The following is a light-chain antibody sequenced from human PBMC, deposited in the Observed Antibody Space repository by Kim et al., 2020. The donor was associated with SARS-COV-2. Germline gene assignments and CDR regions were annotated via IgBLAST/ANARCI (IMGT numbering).Light chain of an antibody. CDR3: QVWDSSSDRYV. Sequence: PGQPARITCGADKIGTKSVHWYHQKPGQAPLLVMSFNNDRPSGTPERFSGSNSGNTATLIITGVEAADEADYYCQVWDSSSDRYVFGTGTQLTVL. J-gene: IGLJ1*01. CDR2: FNN. CDR1: KIGTKS. V-gene: IGLV3-21*01.